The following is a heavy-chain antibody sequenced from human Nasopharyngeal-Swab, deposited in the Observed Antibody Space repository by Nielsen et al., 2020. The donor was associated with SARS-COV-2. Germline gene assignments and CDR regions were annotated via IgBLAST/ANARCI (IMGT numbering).Heavy chain of an antibody. CDR2: IYHSGST. CDR3: ASPLWFGELLPASYYYYGMDV. Sequence: WIRQPPGKGLEWIGEIYHSGSTNYNPSLKSRVTISVDTSKNQFSLKLSSVTAADTAVYYCASPLWFGELLPASYYYYGMDVWGQGTTVTVS. D-gene: IGHD3-10*01. V-gene: IGHV4-34*01. J-gene: IGHJ6*02.